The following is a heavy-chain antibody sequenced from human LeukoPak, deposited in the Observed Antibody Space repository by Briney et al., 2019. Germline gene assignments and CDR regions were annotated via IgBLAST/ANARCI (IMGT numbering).Heavy chain of an antibody. V-gene: IGHV1-24*01. Sequence: ASVKVSCKVSGYTLTELSMHWVRQAPGKGLEWMGGFDPEDGETIYAQKFQGRVTMTADTSTDTAYMELSSLRSEDTAVYYCATPRGGRDGRSAFDLWGQGTMVTVSS. CDR1: GYTLTELS. D-gene: IGHD2-15*01. J-gene: IGHJ3*01. CDR3: ATPRGGRDGRSAFDL. CDR2: FDPEDGET.